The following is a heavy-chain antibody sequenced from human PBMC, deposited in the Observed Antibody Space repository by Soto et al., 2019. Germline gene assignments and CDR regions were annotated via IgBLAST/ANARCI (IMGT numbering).Heavy chain of an antibody. CDR3: ARDGTAFGPYFDY. CDR1: GFTFSSYS. V-gene: IGHV3-48*01. D-gene: IGHD3-10*01. CDR2: ISSSSSTI. J-gene: IGHJ4*02. Sequence: EVQLVESGGGLVQPGGSLRLSCAASGFTFSSYSINWVRQAPGKGLEWVSYISSSSSTIYYADSVKGRFTISRDNAENSLYLQMNSLGAEDTALYYCARDGTAFGPYFDYWGQGTLVTVSS.